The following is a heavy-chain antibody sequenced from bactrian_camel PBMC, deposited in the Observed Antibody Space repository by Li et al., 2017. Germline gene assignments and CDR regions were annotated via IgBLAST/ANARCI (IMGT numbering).Heavy chain of an antibody. Sequence: HVQLVESGGGSVQAGGSLRLSCGYTYNEGDMAWFRQAPGKEREGVAAIDSTGSANYADSVKGRFTISKDNARNTAYLQMDSLKSEDTAQYYCVALAWGFNYWGQGTQVTVS. J-gene: IGHJ4*01. V-gene: IGHV3S53*01. CDR1: YTYNEGD. CDR2: IDSTGSA. D-gene: IGHD1*01. CDR3: VALAWGFNY.